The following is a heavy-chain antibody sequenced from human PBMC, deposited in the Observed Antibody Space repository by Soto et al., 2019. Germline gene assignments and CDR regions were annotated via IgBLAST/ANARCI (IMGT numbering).Heavy chain of an antibody. CDR2: IYRTGST. D-gene: IGHD1-7*01. V-gene: IGHV4-4*02. Sequence: SEILSLTCTVPGGSFSNNWWTWVRQPPGQGLEWIGEIYRTGSTNYNPSLKSRVTISLDKSENQFSLKVTSLTAADTAVYYCASRDPGTSVDYWGQGTLVTVSS. J-gene: IGHJ4*02. CDR3: ASRDPGTSVDY. CDR1: GGSFSNNW.